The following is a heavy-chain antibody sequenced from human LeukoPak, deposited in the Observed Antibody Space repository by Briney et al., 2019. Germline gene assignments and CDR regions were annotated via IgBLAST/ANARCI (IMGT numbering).Heavy chain of an antibody. J-gene: IGHJ4*02. CDR1: GYTFTSYY. CDR3: ARIGWELPHTDYYFDY. D-gene: IGHD1-26*01. Sequence: GASVKVSCKASGYTFTSYYMHWVRQAPGQGLEWMGIINPSGGSTSYAQKFQDRVTITRDTSASTAYMELNSLRSEDTAVYYCARIGWELPHTDYYFDYWGQGTLVTVSS. CDR2: INPSGGST. V-gene: IGHV1-46*01.